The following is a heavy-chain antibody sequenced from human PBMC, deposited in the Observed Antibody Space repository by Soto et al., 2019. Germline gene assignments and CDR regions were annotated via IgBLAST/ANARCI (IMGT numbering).Heavy chain of an antibody. V-gene: IGHV4-59*08. Sequence: QVQLQESGPGLVKPSETLSLTCTVSGGSISSYYWSWIRQPPGKGLEWIGYIYYSGSTNYNASLKSRVTISVDTSKNQFSLELSSVTAADTAVYYCARRYGGAFDIWGQGTMVTVSS. D-gene: IGHD4-17*01. J-gene: IGHJ3*02. CDR1: GGSISSYY. CDR3: ARRYGGAFDI. CDR2: IYYSGST.